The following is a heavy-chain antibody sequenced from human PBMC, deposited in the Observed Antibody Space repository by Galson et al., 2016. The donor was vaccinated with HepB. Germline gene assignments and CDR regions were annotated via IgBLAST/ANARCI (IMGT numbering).Heavy chain of an antibody. CDR3: ARAPLEMATIQRGYFDY. CDR2: ISYDGSNK. J-gene: IGHJ4*02. V-gene: IGHV3-30*03. D-gene: IGHD5-24*01. Sequence: SLRLSCATSGFSFSSYGMHWVRQAPGKGLEWMAVISYDGSNKYYADSVKGRFTISRDNSKNTLYLQMNSLRAEDTAVYYCARAPLEMATIQRGYFDYWGQGTLVTVSS. CDR1: GFSFSSYG.